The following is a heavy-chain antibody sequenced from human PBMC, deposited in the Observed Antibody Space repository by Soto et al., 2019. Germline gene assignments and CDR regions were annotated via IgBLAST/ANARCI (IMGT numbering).Heavy chain of an antibody. Sequence: VGSLRLSCEVSGFTLTSYGMNWVRQAPDKGLEWVSTIGRGGDTFYADSVRGRFTISRDNSKNTLFLQMNSLRAEDTALYFCAKDGTTAGIHYYGMDIWGQGTTVTVS. CDR3: AKDGTTAGIHYYGMDI. D-gene: IGHD1-1*01. CDR1: GFTLTSYG. J-gene: IGHJ6*02. V-gene: IGHV3-23*01. CDR2: IGRGGDT.